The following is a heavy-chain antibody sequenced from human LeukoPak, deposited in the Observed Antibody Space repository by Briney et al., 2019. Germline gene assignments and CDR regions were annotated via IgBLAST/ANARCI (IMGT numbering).Heavy chain of an antibody. Sequence: SETLSLTCTVSGDSVSSDYWSWIRQPPGKGLEWIAYISYSGNTNYNPSLKSRVTISVDTSRNQVSLKLKSVTAADTAVFYCARHNPKSLGNFDYWGRGTLVSVSS. J-gene: IGHJ4*02. CDR2: ISYSGNT. V-gene: IGHV4-59*08. CDR3: ARHNPKSLGNFDY. D-gene: IGHD1-14*01. CDR1: GDSVSSDY.